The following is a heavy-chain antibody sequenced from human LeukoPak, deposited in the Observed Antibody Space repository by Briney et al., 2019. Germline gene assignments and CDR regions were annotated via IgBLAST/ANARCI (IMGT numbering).Heavy chain of an antibody. Sequence: PGGSLRLSCAASGFTFSSYAMSWVRQAPGKGLEWVSAISGSGGSTYYADSVKGRFTISRDNSKNTLYLQMNSLRAEDTAVYYFAKDTLPPYYGSGSPYYYYGMDVWGQGTTVTVSS. V-gene: IGHV3-23*01. CDR1: GFTFSSYA. J-gene: IGHJ6*02. CDR2: ISGSGGST. CDR3: AKDTLPPYYGSGSPYYYYGMDV. D-gene: IGHD3-10*01.